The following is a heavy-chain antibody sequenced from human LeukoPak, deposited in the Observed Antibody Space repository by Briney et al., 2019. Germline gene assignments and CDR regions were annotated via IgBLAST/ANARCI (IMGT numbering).Heavy chain of an antibody. V-gene: IGHV3-11*01. D-gene: IGHD4-17*01. J-gene: IGHJ4*02. CDR1: GFTFTDYY. Sequence: TGVSLRLSCATSGFTFTDYYMSWIRQAPGKGLEWVSYISISGTTIYYADSVKGRFTLPRDNAKNSLYLQMNSLRAEDTAVYYCARVGRLQHGDYVAFDYWGQGTLVTVSS. CDR2: ISISGTTI. CDR3: ARVGRLQHGDYVAFDY.